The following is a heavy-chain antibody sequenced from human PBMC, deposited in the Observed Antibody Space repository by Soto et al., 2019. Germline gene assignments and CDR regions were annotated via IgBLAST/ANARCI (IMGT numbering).Heavy chain of an antibody. CDR2: ISAYNGNT. J-gene: IGHJ6*04. CDR3: ARPYYDYVWGSDRLRGMDV. D-gene: IGHD3-16*02. Sequence: QVQLVQSGAEVKKPGASVKVSCKASGYTFTSYGISWVRQAPGQGLEWMGWISAYNGNTNYAQKLQGRVTMTTDTSTSTAYMELRRLRSDDTAVYYCARPYYDYVWGSDRLRGMDVWGNGTTVIVSA. V-gene: IGHV1-18*04. CDR1: GYTFTSYG.